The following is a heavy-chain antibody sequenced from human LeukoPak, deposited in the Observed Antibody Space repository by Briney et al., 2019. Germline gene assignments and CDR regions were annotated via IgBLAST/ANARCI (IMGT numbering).Heavy chain of an antibody. Sequence: GGSLRLSCAASGFTFSSYSMNWVRQAPGKGLEWVSYISSSSSTIYYADSVKGRFTVSRDNSKNTLYLRMNSLRAEDTAVYYCARDGQQLVGNYYYGMDVWGQGTTVTVSS. V-gene: IGHV3-48*01. D-gene: IGHD6-13*01. CDR3: ARDGQQLVGNYYYGMDV. CDR1: GFTFSSYS. CDR2: ISSSSSTI. J-gene: IGHJ6*02.